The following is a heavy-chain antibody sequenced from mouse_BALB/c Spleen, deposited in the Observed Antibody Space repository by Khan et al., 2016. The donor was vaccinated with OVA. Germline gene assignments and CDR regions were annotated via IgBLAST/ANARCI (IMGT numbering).Heavy chain of an antibody. D-gene: IGHD1-1*02. J-gene: IGHJ4*01. CDR1: GFSLTDYG. CDR3: AKLRWSHYYAIDY. CDR2: IWGGGST. V-gene: IGHV2-6-5*01. Sequence: QVQLKQSGPGLVAPSQSLSITCTVSGFSLTDYGVSWIRQPPGKGLEWLGLIWGGGSTYYNSVLKSRLSISKDNSTSNVFLKMNSLQTDDTVMYYCAKLRWSHYYAIDYWGQGTSVTVSS.